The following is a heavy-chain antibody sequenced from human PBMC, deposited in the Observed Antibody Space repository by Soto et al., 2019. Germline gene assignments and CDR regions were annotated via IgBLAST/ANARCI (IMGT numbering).Heavy chain of an antibody. CDR1: GFTFSSYA. D-gene: IGHD6-13*01. CDR3: AKVPRHSSGWYVAFDI. J-gene: IGHJ3*02. CDR2: IGASGGST. V-gene: IGHV3-23*01. Sequence: GESLRLSCAASGFTFSSYAMTWVRQAPGKGLECVSAIGASGGSTFYVDSVKGRLTNSRDNSKNTVYLQMNNLRAEDAAVYYCAKVPRHSSGWYVAFDIWGQGTMVTVSS.